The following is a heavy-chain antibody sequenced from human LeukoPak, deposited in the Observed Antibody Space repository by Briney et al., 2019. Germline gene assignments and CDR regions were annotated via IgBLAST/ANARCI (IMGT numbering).Heavy chain of an antibody. CDR2: ISYDGSNK. J-gene: IGHJ4*02. D-gene: IGHD5-18*01. V-gene: IGHV3-30*18. Sequence: GRSLRLSCAASGFTFSSYGMHWVRQAPGKGLERVAVISYDGSNKYYADSVKGRFTISRDNSKNTLYLQMNSLRAEDTAVYYCAKEGYNYGPDSPGYFDYWGQGTLVTVSS. CDR1: GFTFSSYG. CDR3: AKEGYNYGPDSPGYFDY.